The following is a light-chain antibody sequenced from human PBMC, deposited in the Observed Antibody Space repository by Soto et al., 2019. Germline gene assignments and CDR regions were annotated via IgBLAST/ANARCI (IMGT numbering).Light chain of an antibody. CDR3: CSYAGSTTVV. CDR1: SGDVGSYNP. V-gene: IGLV2-23*01. Sequence: QSALTQPASVSGSPGQSITISCSGASGDVGSYNPVSWYQQHPGKAPKLTIYEDSKRPSGVSNRFSGSKSGNTASLTISGLQAEDDADYYCCSYAGSTTVVFGGGTKLTVL. CDR2: EDS. J-gene: IGLJ2*01.